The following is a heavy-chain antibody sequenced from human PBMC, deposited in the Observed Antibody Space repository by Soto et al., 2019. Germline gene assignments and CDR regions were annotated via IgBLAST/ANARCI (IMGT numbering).Heavy chain of an antibody. CDR3: AYGYTSGCHY. Sequence: EVQLLESGGGLVQPGGSLRLSCAASGFTFSNYAMSWVRQAPGKGLEWVSAVSGSGSSTYYADSVKGRFTISRDNSKNTLYLQMNSLRAEDTAVYYCAYGYTSGCHYWGQGTLVTVSS. D-gene: IGHD6-19*01. V-gene: IGHV3-23*01. J-gene: IGHJ4*02. CDR2: VSGSGSST. CDR1: GFTFSNYA.